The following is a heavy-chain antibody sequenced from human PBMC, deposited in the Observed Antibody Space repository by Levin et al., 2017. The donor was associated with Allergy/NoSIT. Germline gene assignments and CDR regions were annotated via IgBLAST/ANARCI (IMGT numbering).Heavy chain of an antibody. CDR2: IFYRGTA. CDR3: ASGPDSGSYDY. V-gene: IGHV4-59*08. J-gene: IGHJ4*02. Sequence: KASETLSLTCTVSGGSISSYYWSWVRQPPGKGLEWIGYIFYRGTANYNPSLKSRVTISVDTSKSQFSLNLRSVTAADSAVYFCASGPDSGSYDYWGQGTLVTVSS. CDR1: GGSISSYY. D-gene: IGHD1-26*01.